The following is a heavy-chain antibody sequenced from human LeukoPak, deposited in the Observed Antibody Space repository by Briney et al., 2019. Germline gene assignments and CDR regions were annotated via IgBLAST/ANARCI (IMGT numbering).Heavy chain of an antibody. J-gene: IGHJ6*02. D-gene: IGHD1-26*01. Sequence: GRSLRLSCAASGFTFSSYAMHWVRQAPGKGLEWVAVISYDGSNKYYADSVKGRFTISRDNSKNTLYLQMNSLRAEDTAVYYCASGSQRNYYYYGVDVWGQGTTVTVSS. CDR3: ASGSQRNYYYYGVDV. CDR1: GFTFSSYA. CDR2: ISYDGSNK. V-gene: IGHV3-30-3*01.